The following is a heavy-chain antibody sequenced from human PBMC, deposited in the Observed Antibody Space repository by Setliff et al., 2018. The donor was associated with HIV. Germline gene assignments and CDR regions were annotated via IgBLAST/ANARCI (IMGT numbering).Heavy chain of an antibody. CDR3: VRDHIQLGSE. CDR2: INSDGSDT. V-gene: IGHV3-74*01. Sequence: GGSLRLSCAASGFTFSNYWMHWVRQAPGKGLVWVSHINSDGSDTSYADSVKGRFTISRDNAKNTLDLQMNNLRAEDTAVYYCVRDHIQLGSEWGQGTLGTSPQ. D-gene: IGHD5-18*01. CDR1: GFTFSNYW. J-gene: IGHJ4*02.